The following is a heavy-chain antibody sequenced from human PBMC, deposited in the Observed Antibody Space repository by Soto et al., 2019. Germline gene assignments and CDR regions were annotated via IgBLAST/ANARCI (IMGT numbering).Heavy chain of an antibody. CDR1: GFFFGTYA. CDR2: ISGSGNTK. CDR3: TKGLDADNQGADY. J-gene: IGHJ4*02. Sequence: GGSLRLSCAASGFFFGTYAMSWVRQAPGKGLEWVSAISGSGNTKYYADSVKGRFTASRDNSKNTLYLQMSSLRVEDTALYYCTKGLDADNQGADYWGQGTLVTVSS. V-gene: IGHV3-23*01. D-gene: IGHD2-2*01.